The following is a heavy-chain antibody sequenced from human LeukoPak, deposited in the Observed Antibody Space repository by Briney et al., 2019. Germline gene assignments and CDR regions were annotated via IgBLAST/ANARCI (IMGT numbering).Heavy chain of an antibody. D-gene: IGHD4-23*01. CDR2: GYPSDTNT. J-gene: IGHJ4*02. CDR3: ARHGAYGGNARQLDY. Sequence: GESLTITCQGSAYRFTSYWIGWVRQIPGKSLEWMWIGYPSDTNTRYSPSLKCQVSISIDKAISTGYLQLGSLKVSDNAMYYCARHGAYGGNARQLDYWGQGTLVTVSS. CDR1: AYRFTSYW. V-gene: IGHV5-51*01.